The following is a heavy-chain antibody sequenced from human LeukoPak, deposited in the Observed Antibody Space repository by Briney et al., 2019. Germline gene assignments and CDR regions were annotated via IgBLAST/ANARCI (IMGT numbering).Heavy chain of an antibody. V-gene: IGHV4-59*01. J-gene: IGHJ6*03. CDR1: GGSISSYY. Sequence: SETLSLTCTVSGGSISSYYWSWIRQPPGKGLDWIGYIYYSGSTNYNPSLKSRVTISVDTSKKQFSLKLSSVPAADTREYYFASGYCSGGSCYDYYYYYYMDVWGKGTTVTVSS. CDR2: IYYSGST. CDR3: ASGYCSGGSCYDYYYYYYMDV. D-gene: IGHD2-15*01.